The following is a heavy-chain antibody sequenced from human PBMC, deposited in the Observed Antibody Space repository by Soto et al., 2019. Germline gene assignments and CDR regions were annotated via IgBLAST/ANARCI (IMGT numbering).Heavy chain of an antibody. J-gene: IGHJ5*02. CDR1: GYTFTSYG. CDR3: ARGGYDILTGYYSNWFDP. CDR2: ISAYNGNT. V-gene: IGHV1-18*04. D-gene: IGHD3-9*01. Sequence: SCKASGYTFTSYGISWVRQAPGQGLEWMGWISAYNGNTNYAQKLQGRVTMTTDTSTSTAYMELRSLRSDDTAVYYCARGGYDILTGYYSNWFDPWGQGTMVTVSS.